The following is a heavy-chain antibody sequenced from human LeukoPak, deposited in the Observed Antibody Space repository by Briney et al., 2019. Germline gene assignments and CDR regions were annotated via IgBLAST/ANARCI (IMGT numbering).Heavy chain of an antibody. J-gene: IGHJ4*02. Sequence: PSETLSLTCTVSGGSISSYYWSWIRQPAGKGLEWIGRIYTSGSTNYNPSLKSRVTISVDTSKNQFSLKLSSVTAADTAVYYCARDRKGLIAAAGTGGFDYWGQGTLVTVSS. V-gene: IGHV4-4*07. CDR1: GGSISSYY. D-gene: IGHD6-13*01. CDR3: ARDRKGLIAAAGTGGFDY. CDR2: IYTSGST.